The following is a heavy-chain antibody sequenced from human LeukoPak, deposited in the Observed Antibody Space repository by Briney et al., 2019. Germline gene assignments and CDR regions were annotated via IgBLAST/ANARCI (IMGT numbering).Heavy chain of an antibody. CDR2: IKSKTDGGTT. V-gene: IGHV3-15*01. Sequence: GSLRLSCAASGFTFSNAWMSWVRQAPGKGLEWVGRIKSKTDGGTTDYAAPVKGRFTISRDDSKNTLYLQMNSLKTEDTAVYYCTTVARINYRGYDSDWSHWGQGTLVTVSS. D-gene: IGHD5-12*01. J-gene: IGHJ4*02. CDR1: GFTFSNAW. CDR3: TTVARINYRGYDSDWSH.